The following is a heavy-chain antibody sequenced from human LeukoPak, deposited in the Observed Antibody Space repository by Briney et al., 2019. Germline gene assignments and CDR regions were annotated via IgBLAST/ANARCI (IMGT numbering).Heavy chain of an antibody. CDR3: ARHAKAYGSSCDY. J-gene: IGHJ4*02. Sequence: GESLKISCKGSGYSFTTYWISWVRQMPGKGLEWMGRIDPSDSYTNYSPSFQGHVTISADKSFSTAYLHRTSLKASDTAMYYCARHAKAYGSSCDYWGQGTLVTVSS. CDR2: IDPSDSYT. V-gene: IGHV5-10-1*01. CDR1: GYSFTTYW. D-gene: IGHD6-13*01.